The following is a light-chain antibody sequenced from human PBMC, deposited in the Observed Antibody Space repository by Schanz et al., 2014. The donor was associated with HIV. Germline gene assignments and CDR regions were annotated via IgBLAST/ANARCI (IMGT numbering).Light chain of an antibody. V-gene: IGKV1-39*01. CDR2: AAS. J-gene: IGKJ1*01. CDR3: QQSFSTPWT. CDR1: QAITNY. Sequence: DIQMSQSPSTLSASVGDRVTITCRASQAITNYLAWYQQKPGKAPKLLIFAASNLQTGVPSRFSGSGSGTDFTLTISSLQPEDFASYFCQQSFSTPWTFGQGTKVEIK.